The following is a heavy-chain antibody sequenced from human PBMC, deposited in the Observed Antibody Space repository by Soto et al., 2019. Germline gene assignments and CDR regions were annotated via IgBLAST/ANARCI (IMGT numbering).Heavy chain of an antibody. CDR1: GYTFTGYY. Sequence: QVQLLQSGAAVKKPGASVKVSCKASGYTFTGYYMHWVRQAPGQGLEWMGWINPNSGGTNYAQKFQGRGTMTRDPSISTAYMELGRLSSDDTAMYYCSSDNPIYSSSWTLYYYYYGMDVWGQVTTVTVSS. CDR2: INPNSGGT. V-gene: IGHV1-2*02. CDR3: SSDNPIYSSSWTLYYYYYGMDV. J-gene: IGHJ6*02. D-gene: IGHD6-13*01.